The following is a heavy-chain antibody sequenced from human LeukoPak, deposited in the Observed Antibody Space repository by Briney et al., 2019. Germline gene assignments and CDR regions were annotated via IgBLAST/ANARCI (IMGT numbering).Heavy chain of an antibody. CDR2: IYYSGST. D-gene: IGHD3-10*01. J-gene: IGHJ4*02. CDR3: AYITLVRGVLLFDY. Sequence: SETLSLTCTVSGGSISNYYWSWIRQPPGKGLEWIGYIYYSGSTNYNPSLKSRVTISVDTSKKQFSLKLSSVTAADTAVYYCAYITLVRGVLLFDYWGQGTLITVSS. CDR1: GGSISNYY. V-gene: IGHV4-59*01.